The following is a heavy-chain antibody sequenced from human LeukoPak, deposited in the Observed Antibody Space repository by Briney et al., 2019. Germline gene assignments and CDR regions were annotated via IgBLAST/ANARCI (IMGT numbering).Heavy chain of an antibody. Sequence: SVKVSCKASGGTFSSYAISWVRQAPGQGLEWMGRIIPILGIANYAQKFQGRVTITADKSTSTAYMELSSLRSEDTAVYYCARGLTIAAAGTGAGGYWGQGTLVTVSS. J-gene: IGHJ4*02. D-gene: IGHD6-13*01. CDR3: ARGLTIAAAGTGAGGY. V-gene: IGHV1-69*04. CDR2: IIPILGIA. CDR1: GGTFSSYA.